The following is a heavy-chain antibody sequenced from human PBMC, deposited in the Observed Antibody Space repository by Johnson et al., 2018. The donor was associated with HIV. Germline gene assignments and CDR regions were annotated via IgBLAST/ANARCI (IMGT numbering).Heavy chain of an antibody. CDR3: ANLGDYGGKNGFDI. J-gene: IGHJ3*02. V-gene: IGHV3-30*18. Sequence: QVQLVESGGGEVQPGRSLRLSCAASGFTFSGYGMHWVRQAPGKGLEWVAVISYDGSNKYYAESVKGRFTISRDNSKNTMYLQMNVLRTEDTAVYYCANLGDYGGKNGFDIWGQGTMVTVSS. CDR2: ISYDGSNK. CDR1: GFTFSGYG. D-gene: IGHD4-23*01.